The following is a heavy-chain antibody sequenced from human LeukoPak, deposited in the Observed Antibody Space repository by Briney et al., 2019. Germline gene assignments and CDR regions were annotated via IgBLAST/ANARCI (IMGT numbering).Heavy chain of an antibody. Sequence: SETLSLTCTVSGGSISSGDYYWRWIRQPPGKGLEWIGYIYYSGSTYYNPSLKSRVTISVDTSKNQFSLKLSSVTAADTAVYYCARIDYYDSSGYYYFNAFDIWGQGTMVTVSS. D-gene: IGHD3-22*01. J-gene: IGHJ3*02. CDR2: IYYSGST. CDR1: GGSISSGDYY. V-gene: IGHV4-30-4*01. CDR3: ARIDYYDSSGYYYFNAFDI.